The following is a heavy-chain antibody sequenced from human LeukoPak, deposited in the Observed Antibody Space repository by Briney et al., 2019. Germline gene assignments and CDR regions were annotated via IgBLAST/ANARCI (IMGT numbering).Heavy chain of an antibody. CDR2: IYPGDSDT. D-gene: IGHD3-22*01. CDR3: ARRAYYDSSGYQIEYYFDY. Sequence: GESLKISCKASGYSFTNYWIGWVRQMPGKGLEWMGIIYPGDSDTRYSPSFQGQVTISADKSISTAYLQWSSLKASDTAMYYCARRAYYDSSGYQIEYYFDYWGQGTLVTVSS. V-gene: IGHV5-51*01. CDR1: GYSFTNYW. J-gene: IGHJ4*02.